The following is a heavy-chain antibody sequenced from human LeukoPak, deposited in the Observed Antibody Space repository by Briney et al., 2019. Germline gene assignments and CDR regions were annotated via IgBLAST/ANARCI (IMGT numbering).Heavy chain of an antibody. Sequence: KPSETLSLTCSVSGGSVSRDYWSWIRQPPGKRLEWLGYIYNIGGTNYNPSLKSRFSISVDTSKNQFSLMLTSVTAADTAVYYCAREAVAGTLDYWGQGALVTVSS. CDR3: AREAVAGTLDY. CDR1: GGSVSRDY. V-gene: IGHV4-59*02. J-gene: IGHJ4*02. CDR2: IYNIGGT. D-gene: IGHD6-19*01.